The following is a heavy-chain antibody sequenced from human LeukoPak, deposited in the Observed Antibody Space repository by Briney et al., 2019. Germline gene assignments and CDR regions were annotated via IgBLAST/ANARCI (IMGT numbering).Heavy chain of an antibody. CDR3: ARGISSGWYRGFDP. Sequence: GGSLRLSCAASGFTFSSYEMNWVRQAPGKGLEWLAYISGSGFTIYYADSVKGRFTISRDNAKNSLFLQMNSLRAEDTAVYYCARGISSGWYRGFDPWGQGTLVTVSS. D-gene: IGHD6-19*01. V-gene: IGHV3-48*03. CDR2: ISGSGFTI. J-gene: IGHJ5*02. CDR1: GFTFSSYE.